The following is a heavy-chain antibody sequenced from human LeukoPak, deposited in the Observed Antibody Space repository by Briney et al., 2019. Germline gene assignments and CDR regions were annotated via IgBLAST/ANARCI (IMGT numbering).Heavy chain of an antibody. CDR2: IYYSGST. V-gene: IGHV4-59*01. CDR3: ARFIAAAGTFDY. D-gene: IGHD6-13*01. J-gene: IGHJ4*02. Sequence: SETLSLTCTVSGGSISSYYWSWIRQPPGKGLEWIGYIYYSGSTNYNPSLKSRVTISVDTSKSQFSLKLSSVTAADTAVYYCARFIAAAGTFDYWGQGTLVTVSS. CDR1: GGSISSYY.